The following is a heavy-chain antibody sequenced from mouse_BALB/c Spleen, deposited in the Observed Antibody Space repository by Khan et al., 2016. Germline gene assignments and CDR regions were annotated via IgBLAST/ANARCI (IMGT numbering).Heavy chain of an antibody. D-gene: IGHD1-1*01. J-gene: IGHJ3*01. CDR2: INTNTGEP. Sequence: QIQLVQSGPELKKPGETVKISCKASGYTFTNYGMNWVKQAPGKGLKWMGWINTNTGEPTYAEEFKGRFAFSLETSASNAYLQSNNLKNEVTATYFCADGYSGSNWFAYWGHRTLVPVSA. V-gene: IGHV9-3*02. CDR3: ADGYSGSNWFAY. CDR1: GYTFTNYG.